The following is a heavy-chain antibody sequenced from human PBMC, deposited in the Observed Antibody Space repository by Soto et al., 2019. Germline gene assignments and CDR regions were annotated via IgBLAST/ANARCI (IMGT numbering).Heavy chain of an antibody. CDR2: IYYSGST. D-gene: IGHD5-12*01. CDR1: GGSISSGDYY. J-gene: IGHJ6*02. Sequence: PSETLSLTCTVSGGSISSGDYYWSWIRQPPGKGLEWIGYIYYSGSTYYNPSLKSRVTISVDTSKNQFSLKLSSVTAADTAVYYCARDRGGYDSSNYYYYYYGMDVWGQGTTVTVSS. V-gene: IGHV4-30-4*01. CDR3: ARDRGGYDSSNYYYYYYGMDV.